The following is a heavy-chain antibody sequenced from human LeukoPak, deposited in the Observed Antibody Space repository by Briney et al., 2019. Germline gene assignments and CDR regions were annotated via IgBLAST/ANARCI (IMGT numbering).Heavy chain of an antibody. CDR1: GFTFSSYG. J-gene: IGHJ4*02. Sequence: GKSLRLSCAASGFTFSSYGMHWVRQTPGKGLEWVAVISYDGSNKYYADSVKGRFTISRENSKNTLHLQMNSLKTEDTAVYYCAKDHYYYGSGIYFMHYFDYWGQGTLVTVSS. V-gene: IGHV3-30*18. D-gene: IGHD3-10*01. CDR3: AKDHYYYGSGIYFMHYFDY. CDR2: ISYDGSNK.